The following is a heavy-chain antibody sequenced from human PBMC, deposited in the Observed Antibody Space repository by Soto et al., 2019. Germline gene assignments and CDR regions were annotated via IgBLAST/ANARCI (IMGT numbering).Heavy chain of an antibody. J-gene: IGHJ6*02. Sequence: ETLSLTCAVYGGSFSGYYWSWIRQPPGKGLEWIGEINHSGSTNYNPPLKSRVTISVDTSKNQFSLKLSSVTAADTAVYYCXRGLVGMDVWGQGTTVTVSS. CDR1: GGSFSGYY. V-gene: IGHV4-34*01. CDR2: INHSGST. CDR3: XRGLVGMDV.